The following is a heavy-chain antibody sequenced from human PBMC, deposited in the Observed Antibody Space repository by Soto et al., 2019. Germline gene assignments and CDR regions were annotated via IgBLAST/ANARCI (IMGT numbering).Heavy chain of an antibody. CDR3: ARAKAPLYSSSWYWFDP. J-gene: IGHJ5*02. CDR1: GGSISSYY. V-gene: IGHV4-59*08. Sequence: SETLSLTCTVSGGSISSYYWSWIRQPPGKGLEWIGYIYYSGSTNYNPSLKSRVNISEDTSKNQFSLKLSSVTAADTAVYYFARAKAPLYSSSWYWFDPWGQGTLVTVSS. D-gene: IGHD6-13*01. CDR2: IYYSGST.